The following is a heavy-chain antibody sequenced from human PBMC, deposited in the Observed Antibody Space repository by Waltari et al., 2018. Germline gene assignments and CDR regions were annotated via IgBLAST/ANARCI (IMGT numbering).Heavy chain of an antibody. V-gene: IGHV4-39*07. CDR2: SYYSGST. Sequence: QLQLQESGPGLVKPSETLSVTCTVPGGSISSSSYYWGWIRQPPGKGLEWIGRSYYSGSTYYKPSLRRRVTLSVDTSKNQFSLKLSAVADADTAVYYCARDGDDGSGSYYSYYDGMDVCGQGPTVTVSS. CDR1: GGSISSSSYY. CDR3: ARDGDDGSGSYYSYYDGMDV. D-gene: IGHD3-10*01. J-gene: IGHJ6*02.